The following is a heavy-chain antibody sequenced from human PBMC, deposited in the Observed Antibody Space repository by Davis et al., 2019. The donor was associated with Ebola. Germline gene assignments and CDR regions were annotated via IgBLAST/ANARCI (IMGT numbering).Heavy chain of an antibody. D-gene: IGHD4-11*01. J-gene: IGHJ4*02. CDR3: TKVSITVGARYFDS. Sequence: GESLKISCAASGFTFSNAWMSWVRQAPGRGLEWVGRARRKVDNYDTEYAASVKGRFIISRDDSTNSLYLEMNSLRTEDTAVYYCTKVSITVGARYFDSWGQGILVTVSS. CDR1: GFTFSNAW. V-gene: IGHV3-72*01. CDR2: ARRKVDNYDT.